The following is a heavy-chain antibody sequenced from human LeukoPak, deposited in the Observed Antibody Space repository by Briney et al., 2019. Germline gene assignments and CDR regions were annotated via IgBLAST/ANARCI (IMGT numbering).Heavy chain of an antibody. CDR1: GYTFTSYG. Sequence: ASVKVSCKASGYTFTSYGISWVRQAPGQGLEWMGWISAYNGNTNYAQKLQGRVTMTTDTSTSTAYMELRSLRSDDMAVYYCARQNYDSSGYLAAFDIWGQGTMVTVSS. CDR2: ISAYNGNT. V-gene: IGHV1-18*03. CDR3: ARQNYDSSGYLAAFDI. D-gene: IGHD3-22*01. J-gene: IGHJ3*02.